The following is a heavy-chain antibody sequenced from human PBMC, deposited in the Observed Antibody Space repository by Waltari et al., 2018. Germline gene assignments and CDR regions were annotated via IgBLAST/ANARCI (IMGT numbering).Heavy chain of an antibody. CDR1: GGSISSYS. D-gene: IGHD2-2*01. J-gene: IGHJ3*02. V-gene: IGHV4-4*07. CDR3: ARDRCNSTSCLSRGAFDI. CDR2: IYASGST. Sequence: QVQLQESGPGLVKPSETLSLTCPVSGGSISSYSWRWVRQPAGKGLEWIGRIYASGSTNYNPSLRSRVTMSVDTSKNHFSLRLTSVTAADTAVYYCARDRCNSTSCLSRGAFDIWGQGTMVTVSS.